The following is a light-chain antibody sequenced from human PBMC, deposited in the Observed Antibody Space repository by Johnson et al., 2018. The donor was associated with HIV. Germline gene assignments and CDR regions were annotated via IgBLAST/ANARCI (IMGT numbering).Light chain of an antibody. CDR3: GTWANSLSTPYV. V-gene: IGLV1-51*01. J-gene: IGLJ1*01. CDR2: DNN. CDR1: SSNIGNNY. Sequence: QSVLTQPPSVSAAPGQKVTISCSGSSSNIGNNYVSWYQQLPGTAPKLLIYDNNKRPSGIPDRFSGSKSGTSATLGITGLQTGDEADYYCGTWANSLSTPYVFGTGTKVTVL.